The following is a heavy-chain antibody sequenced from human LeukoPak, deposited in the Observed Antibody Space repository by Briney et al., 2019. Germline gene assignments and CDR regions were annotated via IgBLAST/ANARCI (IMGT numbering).Heavy chain of an antibody. Sequence: GGSLRLSCAASGFTFSSYAMHWVRQAPGKGLEWVAVISYDGSNKYYADSVKGRFTISRDNSKNTLYLQMNSLRAEDTAVYYCAREHFGEFTYYFDYWGQGTLSPSPQ. CDR1: GFTFSSYA. CDR3: AREHFGEFTYYFDY. D-gene: IGHD3-10*01. V-gene: IGHV3-30*04. J-gene: IGHJ4*02. CDR2: ISYDGSNK.